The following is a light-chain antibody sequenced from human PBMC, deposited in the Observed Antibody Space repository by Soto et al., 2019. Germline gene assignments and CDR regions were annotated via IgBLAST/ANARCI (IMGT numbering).Light chain of an antibody. CDR1: QSVSSSY. CDR3: QQYGSSPPMYT. J-gene: IGKJ2*01. CDR2: GAS. Sequence: DIVLTQSPGTLSLSPGDRATLSCRASQSVSSSYLALYQQKPGQAPRLLLYGASSRTTGIPDRFSGSGCGTDFTLTISRLELEDLAVDYCQQYGSSPPMYTFGQGTKLEIK. V-gene: IGKV3-20*01.